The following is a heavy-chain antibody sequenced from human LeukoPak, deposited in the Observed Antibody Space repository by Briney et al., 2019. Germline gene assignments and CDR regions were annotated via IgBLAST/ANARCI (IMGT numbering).Heavy chain of an antibody. CDR2: IYSGGST. V-gene: IGHV3-66*01. CDR3: ASLRLGELSHDY. D-gene: IGHD3-16*02. J-gene: IGHJ4*02. CDR1: GFTVSSNY. Sequence: GGSLRLSCAASGFTVSSNYMSWVRQAPGKGLEWVSVIYSGGSTYYADSVKGRFTISRDNSKNTLYLQMNSLRAEDTAVYYCASLRLGELSHDYWGQGTLVTVSS.